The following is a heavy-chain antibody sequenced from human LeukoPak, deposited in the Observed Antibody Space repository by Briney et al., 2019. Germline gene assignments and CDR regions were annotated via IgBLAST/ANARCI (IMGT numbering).Heavy chain of an antibody. Sequence: PSETLSLTCSISGDSISPYYWSWVRQPPGKSPEWLGHIYYTGNAGYNPSLKSRITFSLDTSKNHFSLILGSVTPADTAVYFCARGPPHGTEFFDYWGPGILVTVSS. CDR3: ARGPPHGTEFFDY. J-gene: IGHJ4*02. D-gene: IGHD1-26*01. CDR1: GDSISPYY. CDR2: IYYTGNA. V-gene: IGHV4-59*01.